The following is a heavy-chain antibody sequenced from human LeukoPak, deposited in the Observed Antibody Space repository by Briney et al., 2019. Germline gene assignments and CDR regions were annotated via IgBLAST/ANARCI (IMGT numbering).Heavy chain of an antibody. Sequence: SVKVSCKASGYTFTTYDINWLRQANAQGRDRMGWMNPNSGNTGYTQKFQGRVTMNRNTSISTAYMELSSLRSEDTAVYYCARGRGSGHKENWFDPWGQGTLVTVSS. D-gene: IGHD6-19*01. V-gene: IGHV1-8*01. CDR2: MNPNSGNT. J-gene: IGHJ5*02. CDR1: GYTFTTYD. CDR3: ARGRGSGHKENWFDP.